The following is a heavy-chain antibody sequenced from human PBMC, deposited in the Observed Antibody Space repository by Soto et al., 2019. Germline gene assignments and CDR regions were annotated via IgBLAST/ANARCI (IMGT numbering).Heavy chain of an antibody. J-gene: IGHJ4*02. CDR2: IWYDGSNK. V-gene: IGHV3-33*01. CDR3: ARDRSRTMIVVDQIDY. D-gene: IGHD3-22*01. CDR1: GFTFISYG. Sequence: GGSLRLSCAASGFTFISYGMHWVRQAPGKGLEWVAVIWYDGSNKYYADSVKGRFTISRDNSKNTLYLQMNSLRAEDTAVYYCARDRSRTMIVVDQIDYXGQGTLVTVSS.